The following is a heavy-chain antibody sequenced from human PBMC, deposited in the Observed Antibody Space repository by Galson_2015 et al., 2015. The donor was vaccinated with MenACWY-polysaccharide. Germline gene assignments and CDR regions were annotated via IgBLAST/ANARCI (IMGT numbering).Heavy chain of an antibody. CDR1: GFSFSAYG. V-gene: IGHV3-23*01. J-gene: IGHJ4*02. D-gene: IGHD6-13*01. Sequence: SLRLSCAASGFSFSAYGMSWVRQAPGRGLEWVSGSGSGGGLYYADSVKGRFTISRDNAKNTLHLQMNSLRVEDTAVYYCARVQGGYSNDWHHPYYFDYCGQGTLVTVSS. CDR2: SGSGGGL. CDR3: ARVQGGYSNDWHHPYYFDY.